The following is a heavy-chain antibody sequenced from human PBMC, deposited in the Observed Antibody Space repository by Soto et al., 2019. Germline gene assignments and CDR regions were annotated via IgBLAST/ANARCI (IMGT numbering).Heavy chain of an antibody. CDR1: GYTFTGYY. J-gene: IGHJ3*02. CDR2: INPNSGGT. Sequence: ASVKVSCKASGYTFTGYYMHWVRQAPGQGLEWMGWINPNSGGTNYAQKFQGRVTMTRDTSISTAYMELSRLRSDDTAVYYCAAELTYCGGDCYPKVGYAFDIWGQGTMFTVSS. D-gene: IGHD2-21*02. CDR3: AAELTYCGGDCYPKVGYAFDI. V-gene: IGHV1-2*02.